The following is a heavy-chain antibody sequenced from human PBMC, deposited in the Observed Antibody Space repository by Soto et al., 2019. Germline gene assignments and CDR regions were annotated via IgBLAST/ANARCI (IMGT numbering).Heavy chain of an antibody. D-gene: IGHD6-13*01. CDR3: AKAKYSSSWWAVDY. CDR1: GFTFSSYS. CDR2: ISSSSSYI. Sequence: GGSLRLSCAASGFTFSSYSMNWVRQAPGKGLEWVSSISSSSSYIYYADSVKGRFTISRDNSKNMLYLEMNSLRAEDTAVYYCAKAKYSSSWWAVDYWGQGTLVTVSS. J-gene: IGHJ4*02. V-gene: IGHV3-21*04.